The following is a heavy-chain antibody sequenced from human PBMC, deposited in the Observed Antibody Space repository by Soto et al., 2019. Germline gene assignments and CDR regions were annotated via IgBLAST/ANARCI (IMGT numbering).Heavy chain of an antibody. D-gene: IGHD2-21*02. V-gene: IGHV1-8*01. CDR1: GYTFTSYD. Sequence: GASVKVSCKASGYTFTSYDINWVRQATGQGLEWMGWMNPNSGNTGYAQKFQGRVTMTRNTPISTAYMELSSLRSEDTAVYYCARGETTAPYYYYYYMDVWGKGTTVTVSS. J-gene: IGHJ6*03. CDR3: ARGETTAPYYYYYYMDV. CDR2: MNPNSGNT.